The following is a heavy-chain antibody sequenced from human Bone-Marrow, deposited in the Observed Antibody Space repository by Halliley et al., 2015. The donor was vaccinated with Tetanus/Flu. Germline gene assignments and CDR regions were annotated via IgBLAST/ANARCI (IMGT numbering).Heavy chain of an antibody. V-gene: IGHV3-48*02. D-gene: IGHD2-2*01. CDR3: ARDVVAPGARIKFDS. Sequence: SYISCRSTTVFSADSVKGRFTVSRDNSKNSLYLQMNSLRDEDTAVYYCARDVVAPGARIKFDSWGQGTLVTVSS. CDR2: ISCRSTTV. J-gene: IGHJ5*01.